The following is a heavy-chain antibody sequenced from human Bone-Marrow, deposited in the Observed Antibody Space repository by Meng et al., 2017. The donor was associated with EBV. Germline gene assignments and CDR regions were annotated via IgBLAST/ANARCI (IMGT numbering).Heavy chain of an antibody. D-gene: IGHD5-18*01. Sequence: QGEAVQSGVDGKQPGSAVKVSFKASGGTFISYAISLVRQAPGQGLEWMGGITPIFGPANYAQKFQGRVTITADESTRTAYMELSSLRSEDTAGYYCASATNTAMVPTLTYWGQGTLVTVSS. V-gene: IGHV1-69*12. CDR2: ITPIFGPA. J-gene: IGHJ4*02. CDR3: ASATNTAMVPTLTY. CDR1: GGTFISYA.